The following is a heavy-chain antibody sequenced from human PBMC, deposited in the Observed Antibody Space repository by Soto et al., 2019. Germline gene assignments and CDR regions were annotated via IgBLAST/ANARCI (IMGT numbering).Heavy chain of an antibody. D-gene: IGHD6-13*01. V-gene: IGHV1-3*01. J-gene: IGHJ4*02. CDR1: GYTFTHYA. Sequence: QVQLVQSGAEVKKPGASVKVSCTASGYTFTHYAIHWVRHAPGQRLECMGFINAGSGNTKYSQTFHGRLTLTEDTSARTADIGLSSLRSDDTAIYYCTRGLAADGDGVQGTVVTVSS. CDR2: INAGSGNT. CDR3: TRGLAADGD.